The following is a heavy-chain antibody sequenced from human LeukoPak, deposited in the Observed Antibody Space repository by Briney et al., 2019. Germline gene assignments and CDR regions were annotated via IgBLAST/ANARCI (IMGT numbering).Heavy chain of an antibody. CDR2: IRYDGTSQ. CDR3: AKGLDYCLDY. J-gene: IGHJ4*02. D-gene: IGHD2/OR15-2a*01. CDR1: GFTFSSYG. Sequence: GGSLRLSCAASGFTFSSYGMHWVRQAPGKGLEWVAFIRYDGTSQFYAESVKGRFTISRDNSKHTLYLQVNSLRTEDTALYYCAKGLDYCLDYWGQGTLVTVSS. V-gene: IGHV3-30*02.